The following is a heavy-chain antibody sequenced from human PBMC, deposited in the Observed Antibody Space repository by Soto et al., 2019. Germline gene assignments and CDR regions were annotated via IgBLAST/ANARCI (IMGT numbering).Heavy chain of an antibody. V-gene: IGHV4-31*03. J-gene: IGHJ5*02. Sequence: VQVQESGPGLVKPSHTLSLTCNVSGVSISSDGYYWSWIRQHPGKGLEWIGYILYSGSTLYNPSLQSRVTLSADTSKNQLSLQLSSVTAADTAVYYCVRGGSSGHWFDPRGQGILVTVSS. CDR2: ILYSGST. CDR1: GVSISSDGYY. D-gene: IGHD2-15*01. CDR3: VRGGSSGHWFDP.